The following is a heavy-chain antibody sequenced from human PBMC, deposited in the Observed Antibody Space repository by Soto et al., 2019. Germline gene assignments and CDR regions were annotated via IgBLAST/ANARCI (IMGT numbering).Heavy chain of an antibody. CDR3: AKGTWGYPFDI. V-gene: IGHV3-15*05. J-gene: IGHJ3*02. Sequence: GGSLKLSCAVAGFTFRDAWMTWVRQAPGKGLEWVGRIKRKIDGETTDYAAPVKGRFTISRDNAKNSLYLQMNSLRAEDTALYYCAKGTWGYPFDIWGQGTMVTVSS. CDR2: IKRKIDGETT. CDR1: GFTFRDAW. D-gene: IGHD7-27*01.